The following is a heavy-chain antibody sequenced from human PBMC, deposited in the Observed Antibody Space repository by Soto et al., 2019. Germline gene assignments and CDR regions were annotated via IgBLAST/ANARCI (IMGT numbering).Heavy chain of an antibody. D-gene: IGHD1-1*01. V-gene: IGHV1-2*02. CDR2: INPNNGAT. CDR3: ASHDPGARFDP. CDR1: RYIFTAYF. J-gene: IGHJ5*02. Sequence: QLVQSGAEVKKPGASVKVSCKAPRYIFTAYFMHWGRQAPGQGLEWMGWINPNNGATHYGLSFQGRVTMTRETSISTAYMELSSLRSDDTAVYYCASHDPGARFDPWGQGTLVIVSS.